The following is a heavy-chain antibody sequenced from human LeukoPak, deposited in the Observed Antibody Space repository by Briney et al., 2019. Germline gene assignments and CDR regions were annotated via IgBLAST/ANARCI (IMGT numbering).Heavy chain of an antibody. CDR2: ISYDGSNK. CDR3: ASSWNYDRLLDY. D-gene: IGHD1-7*01. CDR1: GFTFSSYA. V-gene: IGHV3-30-3*01. J-gene: IGHJ4*02. Sequence: GGSLRLSCAAPGFTFSSYAMHWVRQAPGKGLEWVAVISYDGSNKYYADSVKGRFTISRDNSKNTLYLQMNSLRAEDTAVYYCASSWNYDRLLDYWGQGTLVTVSS.